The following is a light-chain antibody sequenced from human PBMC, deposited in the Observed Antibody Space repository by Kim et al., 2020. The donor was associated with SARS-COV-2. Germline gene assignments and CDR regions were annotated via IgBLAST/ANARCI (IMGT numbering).Light chain of an antibody. CDR3: QAWDYSTAI. Sequence: SVSPGQTASITCSGEKLGDKYTCWYQQKPGQSPVLVIFEDRKRPSGIPERFSGSNSGNTATLTISGTQAMDEADYYCQAWDYSTAIFGGGTQLTVL. V-gene: IGLV3-1*01. CDR1: KLGDKY. CDR2: EDR. J-gene: IGLJ2*01.